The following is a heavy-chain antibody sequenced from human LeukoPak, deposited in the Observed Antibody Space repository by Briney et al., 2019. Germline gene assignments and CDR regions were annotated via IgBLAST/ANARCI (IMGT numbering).Heavy chain of an antibody. CDR3: ARAKTRYDILTPLYH. Sequence: PSETLSLTCTVSGGSISSSSYYWGWIRQPPGKGLEWIGSIYYSGSTYYNPSLKSRVTISVDTSKNQFSLKLSSVTAADTAVYYCARAKTRYDILTPLYHWGQGTLVTVSS. CDR1: GGSISSSSYY. J-gene: IGHJ5*02. V-gene: IGHV4-39*01. CDR2: IYYSGST. D-gene: IGHD3-9*01.